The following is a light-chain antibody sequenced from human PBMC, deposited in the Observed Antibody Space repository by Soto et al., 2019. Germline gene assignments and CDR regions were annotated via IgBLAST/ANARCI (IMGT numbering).Light chain of an antibody. CDR1: QSISSY. CDR2: AAS. J-gene: IGKJ4*01. CDR3: QQYYSYPQLT. Sequence: DIQMTQSPSSLSASVGDRVTITCRASQSISSYLNWYQQKPGKAPKLLIYAASTLQSGVPSRFSGSGSGTDFTLTIRCLQSEDFATYYCQQYYSYPQLTFGGGTTVDIK. V-gene: IGKV1-39*01.